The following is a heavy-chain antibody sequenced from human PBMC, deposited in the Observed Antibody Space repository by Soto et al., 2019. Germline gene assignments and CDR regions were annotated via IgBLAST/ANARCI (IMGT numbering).Heavy chain of an antibody. CDR3: ARHPPLYDILTGYYPCLPDY. V-gene: IGHV4-39*01. Sequence: SETLSLTCTVSGGSISSSSYYWGWIRQPPGKGLEWIGSIYYSGSTYYNPSLKSRVTISVDTSKNQFSLKLSSVTAADTAVYYCARHPPLYDILTGYYPCLPDYSGQGTLVTVSS. CDR2: IYYSGST. J-gene: IGHJ4*02. CDR1: GGSISSSSYY. D-gene: IGHD3-9*01.